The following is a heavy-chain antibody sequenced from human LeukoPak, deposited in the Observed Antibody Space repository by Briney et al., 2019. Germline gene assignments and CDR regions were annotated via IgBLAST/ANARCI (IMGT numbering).Heavy chain of an antibody. CDR2: IYHSGST. Sequence: PSETLTLTCAVSGDSVSRGNWWSWVRQPPGKGLEWIGEIYHSGSTNYNPSLKSRVTISVDKSKNQFSLKLTSVTAADTAVYYCARIGNYYFGYWGQGTLVTVSS. CDR3: ARIGNYYFGY. J-gene: IGHJ4*02. D-gene: IGHD1-1*01. V-gene: IGHV4-4*02. CDR1: GDSVSRGNW.